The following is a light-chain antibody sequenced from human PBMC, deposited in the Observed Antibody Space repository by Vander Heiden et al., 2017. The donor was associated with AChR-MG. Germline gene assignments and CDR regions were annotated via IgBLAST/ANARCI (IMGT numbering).Light chain of an antibody. J-gene: IGKJ4*01. CDR2: LGS. V-gene: IGKV2-28*01. Sequence: DVVLTQSPLSLPVTPGEPASISCRSSQSLLHSNGYNYLDWYLQKPGQSPQLLIYLGSNRASGVPDRFSGSASGTDFTLKISRVEAEDFGVYYCMQDLRSVTFGGGTKVEI. CDR1: QSLLHSNGYNY. CDR3: MQDLRSVT.